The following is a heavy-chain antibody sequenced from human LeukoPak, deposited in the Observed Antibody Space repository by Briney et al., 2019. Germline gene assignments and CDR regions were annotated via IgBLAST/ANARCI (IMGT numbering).Heavy chain of an antibody. CDR2: TYYSGST. V-gene: IGHV4-59*08. D-gene: IGHD6-19*01. Sequence: KASETLSLTCTVSGGSISSYYWSWIRQPPGKGLEWIGYTYYSGSTNYNPSLKSRVTISVDTSKNQFSLKLSSVTAADTAVYYCAGVTAVADLGWFDPWGQGTLVTVSS. J-gene: IGHJ5*02. CDR1: GGSISSYY. CDR3: AGVTAVADLGWFDP.